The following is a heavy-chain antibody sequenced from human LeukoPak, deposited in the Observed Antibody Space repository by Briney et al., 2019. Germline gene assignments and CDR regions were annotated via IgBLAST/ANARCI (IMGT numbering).Heavy chain of an antibody. Sequence: PGGSLRLSCAAPGFTFDDYAMHWVRQAPGKGLEWVSGISWNSGSIGYADSVKGRFTISRDNAKNSLYLQMNSLRAEDTALYYCAKSPDAYYYYGMDVWGQGTTVTVSS. CDR1: GFTFDDYA. D-gene: IGHD2-8*01. V-gene: IGHV3-9*01. J-gene: IGHJ6*02. CDR3: AKSPDAYYYYGMDV. CDR2: ISWNSGSI.